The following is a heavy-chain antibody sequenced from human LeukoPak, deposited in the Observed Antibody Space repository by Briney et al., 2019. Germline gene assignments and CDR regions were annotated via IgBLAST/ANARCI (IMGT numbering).Heavy chain of an antibody. Sequence: GGSLRLSCAASGFTFRSYSMNWVRQAPGKGLEWVSYIISSSSTIYYADSVKGRFTISRDNAKNSLYLQMNSLRAEDTAVYYCARDRVPDYWGQGTLVTDSS. J-gene: IGHJ4*02. CDR3: ARDRVPDY. CDR2: IISSSSTI. CDR1: GFTFRSYS. D-gene: IGHD1-1*01. V-gene: IGHV3-48*01.